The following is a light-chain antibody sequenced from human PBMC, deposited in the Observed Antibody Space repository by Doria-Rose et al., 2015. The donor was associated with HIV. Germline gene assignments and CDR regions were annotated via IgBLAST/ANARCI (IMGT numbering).Light chain of an antibody. CDR1: QSISNW. J-gene: IGKJ1*01. Sequence: QVTQSPSTLSASVGDRVTITCRASQSISNWLAWYQQKPGQAPKLLIYKASTLQSGVPSRFRGSGSGTEFTLTINSLQPDDFATYYCQHFDKYFSWTFGHGTKVDIK. CDR3: QHFDKYFSWT. V-gene: IGKV1-5*03. CDR2: KAS.